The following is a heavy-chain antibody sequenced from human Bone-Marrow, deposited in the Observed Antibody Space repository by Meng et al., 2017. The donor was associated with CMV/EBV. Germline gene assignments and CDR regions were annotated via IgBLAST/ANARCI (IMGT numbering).Heavy chain of an antibody. Sequence: ASVKVSCKTSGYTFIGYYIHWVRQAPGQGLEWMGWISHNSGDTNYARNFQGRVTLTRDTSISTIYMVLTRLRSDDTAVYYCATVTAAGTWWFDPWGQGTLVTVSS. V-gene: IGHV1-2*02. CDR2: ISHNSGDT. D-gene: IGHD6-13*01. J-gene: IGHJ5*02. CDR1: GYTFIGYY. CDR3: ATVTAAGTWWFDP.